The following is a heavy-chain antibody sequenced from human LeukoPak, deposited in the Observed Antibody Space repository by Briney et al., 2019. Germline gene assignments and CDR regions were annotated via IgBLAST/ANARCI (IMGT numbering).Heavy chain of an antibody. J-gene: IGHJ5*02. Sequence: GGCLRLSRAASGFTFSSYSMNGVRQAPGKGLEWVSSISSSSSYIYYADSVKGRFTISRDNAKNSLYLQMNSLRAEDTAVYYCARDALVILASGWFDHWGQGTLVTVSS. CDR1: GFTFSSYS. CDR3: ARDALVILASGWFDH. V-gene: IGHV3-21*01. D-gene: IGHD4-23*01. CDR2: ISSSSSYI.